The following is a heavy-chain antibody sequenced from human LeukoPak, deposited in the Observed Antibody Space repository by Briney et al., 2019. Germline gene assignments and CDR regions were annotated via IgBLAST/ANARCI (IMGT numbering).Heavy chain of an antibody. CDR1: GFTFSSYW. Sequence: GGSLRLSCAASGFTFSSYWMTWVRQAPGKGLEWVANIKQDGSDKYFVDSVRGRFIISRDNAENSMFLQMNSLRAEDTAVYYCARGVPTGIDYFDYWGQGTLVTVSS. V-gene: IGHV3-7*01. CDR3: ARGVPTGIDYFDY. CDR2: IKQDGSDK. D-gene: IGHD1-1*01. J-gene: IGHJ4*02.